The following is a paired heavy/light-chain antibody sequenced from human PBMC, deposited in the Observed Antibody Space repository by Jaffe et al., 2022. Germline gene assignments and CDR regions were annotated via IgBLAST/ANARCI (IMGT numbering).Heavy chain of an antibody. CDR2: IRYDGSNT. D-gene: IGHD4-17*01. CDR3: AKDRTTVVTGTYFDL. J-gene: IGHJ2*01. V-gene: IGHV3-30*02. Sequence: QVQLVESGGGVVQPGGSLRLSCAASGFTFSTYGMHWVRQAPGKGLEWVAFIRYDGSNTYYADSVKGRFTVSRDNSKNTLYLQMNSLRAEDTAVYYCAKDRTTVVTGTYFDLWGRGTLVTVSS. CDR1: GFTFSTYG.
Light chain of an antibody. CDR2: DAS. V-gene: IGKV3-11*01. Sequence: EIVLTQSPATLSLSPGERATLSCRASQSVSNYLAWYQQKPGQAPRLLIYDASNRATGIPARFSGSGSGTDFTLTISSLEPEDFAVYYCQQRSNWPRTFGQGTKLEIK. CDR3: QQRSNWPRT. J-gene: IGKJ2*01. CDR1: QSVSNY.